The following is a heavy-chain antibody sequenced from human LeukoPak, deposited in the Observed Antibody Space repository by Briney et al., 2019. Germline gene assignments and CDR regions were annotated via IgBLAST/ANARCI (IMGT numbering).Heavy chain of an antibody. V-gene: IGHV4-34*01. Sequence: SETLSLTCAVYGGSFSGYYWSWIRQPPGKGLEWIGEINHSGSTNYNPSLKSRVTISVDTSKNPFSLKLSSVTAADTAVYYCARGRAARPGWFDPWGQGTLVTVSS. D-gene: IGHD6-6*01. CDR3: ARGRAARPGWFDP. J-gene: IGHJ5*02. CDR1: GGSFSGYY. CDR2: INHSGST.